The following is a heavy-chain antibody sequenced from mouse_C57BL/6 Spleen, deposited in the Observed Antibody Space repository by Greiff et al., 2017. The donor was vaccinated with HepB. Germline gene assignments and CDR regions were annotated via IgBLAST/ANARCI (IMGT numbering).Heavy chain of an antibody. CDR2: IWSGGST. CDR1: GFSLTSYG. J-gene: IGHJ2*01. D-gene: IGHD1-1*01. V-gene: IGHV2-2*01. CDR3: ASSTVVAPYFDY. Sequence: VKLMESGPGLVQPSQSLSITCTVSGFSLTSYGVHWVRQSPGKGLEWLGVIWSGGSTDYNAAFISRLSISKDNSKSQVFFKMNSLQADDTAIYYCASSTVVAPYFDYWGQGTTLTVSS.